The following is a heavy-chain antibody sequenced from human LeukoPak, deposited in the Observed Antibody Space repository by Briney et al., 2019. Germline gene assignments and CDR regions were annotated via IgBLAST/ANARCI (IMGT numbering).Heavy chain of an antibody. CDR2: VYEGETT. CDR1: GYSISTGHY. J-gene: IGHJ4*02. Sequence: SETLSPTCTVSGYSISTGHYWGWIRPPPGKGLEWVGSVYEGETTYYNPSLKTRLTTSVDTSKNQFSLKLSFVTAADTAVYYCASNWSDFDYWGQGILVTVSS. CDR3: ASNWSDFDY. V-gene: IGHV4-38-2*02. D-gene: IGHD1-1*01.